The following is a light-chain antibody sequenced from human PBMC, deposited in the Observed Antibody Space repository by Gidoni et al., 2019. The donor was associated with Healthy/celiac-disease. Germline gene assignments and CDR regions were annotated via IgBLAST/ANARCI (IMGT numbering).Light chain of an antibody. CDR3: MQALQTPLT. Sequence: DILMTQSRLSLPVTPGEPASISCRSSQSLLHSNGYNYLDWYLQKPGQSPQLLIYLGSNRASGVPDRFSGSGSGTDFTLKISRVEAEDVGVYYCMQALQTPLTFGGGTKVEIK. CDR1: QSLLHSNGYNY. J-gene: IGKJ4*01. V-gene: IGKV2-28*01. CDR2: LGS.